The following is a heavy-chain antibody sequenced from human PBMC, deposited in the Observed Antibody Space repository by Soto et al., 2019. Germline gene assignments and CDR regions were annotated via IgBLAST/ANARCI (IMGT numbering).Heavy chain of an antibody. Sequence: QVQLVESGGGVVQPGRSLRLSCAASGFTFSSYAMNWVRQAPSKRLKWVAVISYDGSNKYFADSVKGRFTISRDNSKNTLYLQMNSLRAEDTAVYYSAREGNDYVPTRPPQGAFDIWGQGTMVTVSS. J-gene: IGHJ3*02. V-gene: IGHV3-30-3*01. CDR2: ISYDGSNK. CDR3: AREGNDYVPTRPPQGAFDI. CDR1: GFTFSSYA. D-gene: IGHD4-17*01.